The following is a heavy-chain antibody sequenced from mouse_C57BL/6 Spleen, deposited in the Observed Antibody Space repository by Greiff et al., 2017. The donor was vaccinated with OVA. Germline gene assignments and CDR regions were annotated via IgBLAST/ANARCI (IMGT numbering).Heavy chain of an antibody. D-gene: IGHD2-4*01. CDR1: GYAFSSYW. J-gene: IGHJ4*01. CDR3: ARAPYDYDYAMDY. V-gene: IGHV1-80*01. CDR2: IYPGDGDT. Sequence: VKLMESGAELVKPGASVKISCKASGYAFSSYWMNWVKQRPGKGLEWIGQIYPGDGDTNYNGKFKGKATLTADKSSSTAYMQLSSLTSEDSAVYFCARAPYDYDYAMDYWGQGTSVTVSS.